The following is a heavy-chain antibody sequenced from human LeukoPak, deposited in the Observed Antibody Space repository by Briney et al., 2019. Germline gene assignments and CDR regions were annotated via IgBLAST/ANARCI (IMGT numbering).Heavy chain of an antibody. V-gene: IGHV3-30*04. J-gene: IGHJ6*03. D-gene: IGHD3-16*01. Sequence: GRSLRLSCAASGFTFSSYAMHWVRQAPGKGLEWVAVISYDGSNKYYADSVKGRFTISRDNSKNTLYLQMNSLRAEDTAVYYCARGLSRGYYYYYMDVWGKGTTVTASS. CDR2: ISYDGSNK. CDR3: ARGLSRGYYYYYMDV. CDR1: GFTFSSYA.